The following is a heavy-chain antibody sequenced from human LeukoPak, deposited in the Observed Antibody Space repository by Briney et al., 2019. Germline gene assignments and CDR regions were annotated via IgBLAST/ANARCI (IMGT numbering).Heavy chain of an antibody. CDR2: IYYSGST. Sequence: SETLSLTCTVSGGSISSGDYYWSWIRQPPGKGLEWIGYIYYSGSTYYNPSLKSRVTISVDTSKNQFSLKLSSVTAADTAVYYCARERLRGGYCSGTSCDDAFDIWGQGTMVTVSS. V-gene: IGHV4-30-4*01. CDR3: ARERLRGGYCSGTSCDDAFDI. CDR1: GGSISSGDYY. J-gene: IGHJ3*02. D-gene: IGHD2-2*03.